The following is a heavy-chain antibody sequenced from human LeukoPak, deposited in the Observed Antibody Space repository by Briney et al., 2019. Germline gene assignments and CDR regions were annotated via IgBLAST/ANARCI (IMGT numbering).Heavy chain of an antibody. V-gene: IGHV3-11*01. CDR1: GFTFSDYY. CDR3: AKDIGEGSGESSNWYFDL. J-gene: IGHJ2*01. D-gene: IGHD3-10*01. CDR2: ISSSGSTI. Sequence: GGSLRLSCAASGFTFSDYYMSWIRQAPGKGLEWVSYISSSGSTIYYADSVKGRFTISRDNAKNSLYLQMNSLRAEDTALYYCAKDIGEGSGESSNWYFDLWGRGTLVTVSS.